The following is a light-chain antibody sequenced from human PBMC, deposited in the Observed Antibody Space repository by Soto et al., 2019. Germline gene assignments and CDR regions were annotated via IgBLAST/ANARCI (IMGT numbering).Light chain of an antibody. CDR1: QSVGSN. V-gene: IGKV3-15*01. Sequence: EIVMTQSPATLSVSPGERATLSCRASQSVGSNLAWYQQKPGQAPRLLIYGASTRATDIPARFSGSGSGTEFTLTISSLQSEYFAVYYCQQYNNWYTFRQGIKLEIK. CDR2: GAS. CDR3: QQYNNWYT. J-gene: IGKJ2*01.